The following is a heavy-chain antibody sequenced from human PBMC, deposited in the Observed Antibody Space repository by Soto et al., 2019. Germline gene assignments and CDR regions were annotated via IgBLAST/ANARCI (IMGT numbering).Heavy chain of an antibody. CDR2: IKQDGSEK. D-gene: IGHD6-13*01. V-gene: IGHV3-7*05. J-gene: IGHJ6*02. Sequence: GGSLRLSCAASGFTFSSYWMSWVRQAPGKGLEWVANIKQDGSEKYYVDSVKGRFTISRDNAKNSLYLQMNSLRAEDTAVYYCARARIAAAGVLYYYGMDVWGQGTTVTVSS. CDR3: ARARIAAAGVLYYYGMDV. CDR1: GFTFSSYW.